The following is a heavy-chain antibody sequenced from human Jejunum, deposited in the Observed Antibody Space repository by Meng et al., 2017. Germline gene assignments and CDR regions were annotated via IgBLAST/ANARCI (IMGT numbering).Heavy chain of an antibody. J-gene: IGHJ2*01. CDR1: GGSFTNYA. V-gene: IGHV1-69*06. CDR3: ARDYRPTVTTAYFDL. Sequence: QVQLVEAGAEVKKPGSSVKVSCKASGGSFTNYAMNWVRQAPGQGLEWMGGIIPILNTPNYAQNFQGRVTITADTSTNTVYMELSSLTSEDTAVYYCARDYRPTVTTAYFDLWGRGTLVTVSS. D-gene: IGHD4-17*01. CDR2: IIPILNTP.